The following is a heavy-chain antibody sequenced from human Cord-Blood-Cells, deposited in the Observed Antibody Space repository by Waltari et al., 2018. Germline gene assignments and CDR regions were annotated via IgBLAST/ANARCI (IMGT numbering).Heavy chain of an antibody. D-gene: IGHD6-19*01. Sequence: QVQLVQSGAEVKKPGASVKVSCKASGYTFNSYDINWARQATGQGLEWIGWMNPNSGNKGYAQKFQGRVTRTRNTSISTAYMELSSLRSEDTAVYYCARGIAVAGYYGMDVWGQGTTVTVSS. V-gene: IGHV1-8*01. CDR1: GYTFNSYD. CDR2: MNPNSGNK. J-gene: IGHJ6*02. CDR3: ARGIAVAGYYGMDV.